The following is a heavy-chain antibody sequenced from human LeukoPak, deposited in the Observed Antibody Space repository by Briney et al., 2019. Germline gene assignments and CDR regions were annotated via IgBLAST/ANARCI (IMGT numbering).Heavy chain of an antibody. CDR3: ARDRVGSGWPRPYYFEF. V-gene: IGHV1-2*02. Sequence: ASVKVSCKPSGYTFTGYYLHWVRQAPGQALEWMGWVNPNTGATMCAQKFQDRVSMSRDTSSSTAYMDLTSLRSDDTAVYFCARDRVGSGWPRPYYFEFWGQGTLVTVSS. CDR1: GYTFTGYY. CDR2: VNPNTGAT. J-gene: IGHJ4*02. D-gene: IGHD6-19*01.